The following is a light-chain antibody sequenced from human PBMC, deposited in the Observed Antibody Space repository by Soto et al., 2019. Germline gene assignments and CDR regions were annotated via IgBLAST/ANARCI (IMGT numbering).Light chain of an antibody. CDR1: SSNIGTNFA. Sequence: QSVLTQPPSVSGAPGQRVTISCTGSSSNIGTNFAVPWYQQLPGTVPKLLIYGNNNRPSGVPDRFSGSTSGTSASLTITGLQADDEADYYCHSYDFSLPAVVFGGGTKVTVL. CDR3: HSYDFSLPAVV. CDR2: GNN. J-gene: IGLJ2*01. V-gene: IGLV1-40*01.